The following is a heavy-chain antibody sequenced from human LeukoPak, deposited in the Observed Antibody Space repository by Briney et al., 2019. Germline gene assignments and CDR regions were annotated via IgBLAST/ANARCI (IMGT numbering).Heavy chain of an antibody. Sequence: GGSLRLSCAASGFTFSSYGMHWVRQAPGKGLEWVAVISYDGSNKYYADSVKGRFTISRDNSKNTLYLQVNSLRAEDTAVYYCAKPLYSYGYYFDYWGRGTLVTVSS. CDR3: AKPLYSYGYYFDY. D-gene: IGHD5-18*01. CDR2: ISYDGSNK. J-gene: IGHJ4*02. V-gene: IGHV3-30*18. CDR1: GFTFSSYG.